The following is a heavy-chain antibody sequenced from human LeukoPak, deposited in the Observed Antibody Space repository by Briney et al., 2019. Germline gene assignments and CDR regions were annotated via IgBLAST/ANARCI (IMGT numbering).Heavy chain of an antibody. D-gene: IGHD3-10*01. CDR3: ARVARGDSGSYYSPYYFDY. J-gene: IGHJ4*02. CDR2: IYTSGRT. Sequence: GGSLRLSCAASGFNVSSNYMSWVRQAPGKGLEWVLVIYTSGRTYYADSVKGRFTISRDNSKNTLNLQINSLRAEDTAVYYCARVARGDSGSYYSPYYFDYWGQGTLVTVSS. V-gene: IGHV3-53*01. CDR1: GFNVSSNY.